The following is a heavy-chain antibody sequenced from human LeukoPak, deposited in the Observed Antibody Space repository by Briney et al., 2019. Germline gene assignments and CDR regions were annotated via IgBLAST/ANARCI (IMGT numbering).Heavy chain of an antibody. CDR2: INHSGSA. J-gene: IGHJ4*02. CDR3: ARVRYNLDY. V-gene: IGHV4-34*01. CDR1: GGSFSGYY. Sequence: SETLSLTCAVSGGSFSGYYWSWLRQPPGKGLEWIGEINHSGSANYNPSLKSRVTISVDMAKNQFSLKMTSVTAADTAVYYCARVRYNLDYWGQGTLVTVSS. D-gene: IGHD1-1*01.